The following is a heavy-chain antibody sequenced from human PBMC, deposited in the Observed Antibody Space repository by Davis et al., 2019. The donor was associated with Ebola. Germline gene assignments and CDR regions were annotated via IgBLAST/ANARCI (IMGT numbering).Heavy chain of an antibody. D-gene: IGHD3-3*01. CDR2: IRSKANSYAT. CDR1: GFTFSGSA. CDR3: TSRLKVLRFLEWDRYGVDV. V-gene: IGHV3-73*01. J-gene: IGHJ6*02. Sequence: GESLKISCAASGFTFSGSAMHWVRQASGKGLEWVGRIRSKANSYATAYAASVKGRFTISRDDSKNTAYLQMNSLKTEDTAVYYCTSRLKVLRFLEWDRYGVDVWGQGTTVTVSS.